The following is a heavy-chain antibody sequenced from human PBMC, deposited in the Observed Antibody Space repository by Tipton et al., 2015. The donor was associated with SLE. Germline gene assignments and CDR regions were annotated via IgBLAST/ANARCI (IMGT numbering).Heavy chain of an antibody. CDR1: GFTLRSYD. CDR3: ARQNDDRNAFDI. J-gene: IGHJ3*02. V-gene: IGHV3-33*01. D-gene: IGHD1-1*01. CDR2: IWFDGSKK. Sequence: SLSLSCATSGFTLRSYDMHWVRQAPGKGLEWVALIWFDGSKKYFADSVKGRFTISRDTSTNTLYLQMNSLRAEDTAVYYCARQNDDRNAFDIWGQGTRVTVSS.